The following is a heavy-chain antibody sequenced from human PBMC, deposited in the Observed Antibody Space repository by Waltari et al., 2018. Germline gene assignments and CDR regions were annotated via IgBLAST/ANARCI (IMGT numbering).Heavy chain of an antibody. CDR3: AREYYDTDSLYV. CDR2: VYGNDGSA. V-gene: IGHV4-4*07. Sequence: QVQLQESGPGLVKPAETLSLTCAVYGGTISSNSWNWIRQPPGKGLEWIGRVYGNDGSADYNPSLKSRVTFSADTYKDQFSLTLKSVTAADTAVYYCAREYYDTDSLYVWGRGILVTVSS. D-gene: IGHD3-22*01. CDR1: GGTISSNS. J-gene: IGHJ4*02.